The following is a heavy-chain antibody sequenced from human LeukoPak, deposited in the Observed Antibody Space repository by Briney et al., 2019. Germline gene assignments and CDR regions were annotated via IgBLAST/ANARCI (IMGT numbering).Heavy chain of an antibody. Sequence: GASVKVSRKASGYTFTGYYMHWVRQAPGQGLEWMGWINPNGGGTNYAQNFQGRVTMTRDSSISTAYMELSRLRSDDTAVYYCASLYGSGSTGYYYYGMDVWGQGTTVTVSS. V-gene: IGHV1-2*02. J-gene: IGHJ6*02. CDR2: INPNGGGT. D-gene: IGHD3-10*01. CDR1: GYTFTGYY. CDR3: ASLYGSGSTGYYYYGMDV.